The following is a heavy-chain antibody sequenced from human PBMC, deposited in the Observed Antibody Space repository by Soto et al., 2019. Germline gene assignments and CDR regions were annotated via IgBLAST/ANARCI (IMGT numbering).Heavy chain of an antibody. V-gene: IGHV4-39*01. CDR1: GGSISSSSYY. D-gene: IGHD6-19*01. J-gene: IGHJ4*02. Sequence: SETLSLTCTVSGGSISSSSYYWGWIRQPPGKGLEWIGSIYYSGSTYYNPSLKSRVTISVDTSKNQFSLKLSSVTAADTAVYYCARLIAVAYYFDYWGQGTLVTVS. CDR2: IYYSGST. CDR3: ARLIAVAYYFDY.